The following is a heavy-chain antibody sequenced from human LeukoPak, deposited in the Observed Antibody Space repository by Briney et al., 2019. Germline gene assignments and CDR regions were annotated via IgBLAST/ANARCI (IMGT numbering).Heavy chain of an antibody. CDR1: GGPISSGGYY. D-gene: IGHD2-21*02. V-gene: IGHV4-31*03. CDR2: IYYSGST. J-gene: IGHJ3*02. Sequence: SQTLSLTCTVSGGPISSGGYYWSWIRQHPGKGLEWIGYIYYSGSTYYNPSLKSRVTISVDTSKNQFSLKLSSVTAADTAVYYCARGLAKPYCGSDCYQPPDAFDIWGQGTMVTVSS. CDR3: ARGLAKPYCGSDCYQPPDAFDI.